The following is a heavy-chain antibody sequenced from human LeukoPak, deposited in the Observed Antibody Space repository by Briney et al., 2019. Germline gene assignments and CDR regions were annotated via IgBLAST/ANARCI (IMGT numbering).Heavy chain of an antibody. Sequence: ASVKVSCKASGYTFTGYYMHWVRQAPGQGLEWMGWINPNSGGTNYAQKFQGRVTMTRDTSISTAYMELSRLRSDDTAVYYCGCWYYYDSSGDYWGQGTLVTVSS. D-gene: IGHD3-22*01. J-gene: IGHJ4*02. CDR2: INPNSGGT. V-gene: IGHV1-2*02. CDR3: GCWYYYDSSGDY. CDR1: GYTFTGYY.